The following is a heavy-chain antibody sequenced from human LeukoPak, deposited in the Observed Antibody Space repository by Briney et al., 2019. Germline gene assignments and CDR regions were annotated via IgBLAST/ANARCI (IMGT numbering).Heavy chain of an antibody. J-gene: IGHJ4*02. V-gene: IGHV3-11*01. CDR1: GFTFSDYY. Sequence: PGGSLRLSCAASGFTFSDYYMSWIRQAPEKGLEWVSYISSSGSTIYYADSVKGRFTISRDNAKNSLYLQMNSLRAEDTAVYYCARDRLYYYDSSGYDPFDYWGQGTLVTVSS. CDR3: ARDRLYYYDSSGYDPFDY. CDR2: ISSSGSTI. D-gene: IGHD3-22*01.